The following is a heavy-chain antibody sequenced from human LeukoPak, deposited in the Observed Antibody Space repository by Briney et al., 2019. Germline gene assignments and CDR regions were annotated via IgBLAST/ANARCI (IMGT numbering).Heavy chain of an antibody. Sequence: SQTLSLTCAISGDSVSSNSAGWHWIRQSPSRGLEWLGRTYYGSKWHNDYAVSVQSRIAIKSDTSKNQFSLQLTSVTPEDTSVYYCARGGDYGRLDSWGQGTLVIVSS. D-gene: IGHD4/OR15-4a*01. CDR2: TYYGSKWHN. CDR3: ARGGDYGRLDS. CDR1: GDSVSSNSAG. J-gene: IGHJ4*02. V-gene: IGHV6-1*01.